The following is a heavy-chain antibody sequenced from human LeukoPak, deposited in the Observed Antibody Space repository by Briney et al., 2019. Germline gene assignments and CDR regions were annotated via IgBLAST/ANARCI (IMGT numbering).Heavy chain of an antibody. J-gene: IGHJ4*02. CDR3: AKDLVVGGGIAARGPDY. D-gene: IGHD6-6*01. CDR1: GFTFSSYA. CDR2: ISGSGGST. V-gene: IGHV3-23*01. Sequence: QPGGSLRLSCAASGFTFSSYAMSWVRQAPGKGLEWVSAISGSGGSTYYADSVKGRFTISRDNSKNTLYLQMNSLRAEDTAVYYCAKDLVVGGGIAARGPDYWGQGTLVTVSS.